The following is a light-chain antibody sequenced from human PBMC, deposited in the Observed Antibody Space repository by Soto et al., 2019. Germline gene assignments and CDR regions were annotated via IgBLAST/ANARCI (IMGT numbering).Light chain of an antibody. CDR1: QRLLHSNGYNY. CDR3: MQALQIRVE. Sequence: DSVMTQFPLSLSVTPGEPASISCRSSQRLLHSNGYNYLDWYVQKPGQSPQLLIYLGSNRASGVPDRFSGSGSGTDFTLKISTVEAEDVGVYYCMQALQIRVEFGQGTKVEIK. J-gene: IGKJ1*01. V-gene: IGKV2-28*01. CDR2: LGS.